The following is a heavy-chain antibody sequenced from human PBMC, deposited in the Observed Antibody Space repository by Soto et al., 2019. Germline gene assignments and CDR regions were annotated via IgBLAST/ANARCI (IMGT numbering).Heavy chain of an antibody. J-gene: IGHJ3*02. V-gene: IGHV4-39*01. CDR3: AGGVGSYGRSSAFDI. D-gene: IGHD1-26*01. CDR2: IYYSGST. Sequence: DALSLNCTVSAGSISSTTYYWGWLLPPRGKGLEWIGSIYYSGSTYYNPSLKSRVTISVDTSKNQFSLKLSSVTAADTAVYYCAGGVGSYGRSSAFDIWGQGKMVTVSS. CDR1: AGSISSTTYY.